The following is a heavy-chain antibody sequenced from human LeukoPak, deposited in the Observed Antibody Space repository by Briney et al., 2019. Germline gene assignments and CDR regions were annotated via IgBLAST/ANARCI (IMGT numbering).Heavy chain of an antibody. CDR1: GYTFNSYD. CDR2: ISAYNGNT. J-gene: IGHJ4*02. D-gene: IGHD1-26*01. V-gene: IGHV1-18*01. Sequence: ASVKVSCKTSGYTFNSYDISWVRQAPGQGLEWMGWISAYNGNTNYAQKLQGRVTMTTDTSTSTAYMELRSLRSDDTAVYYCARTYSGSYPLGYWGQGTLVTVSS. CDR3: ARTYSGSYPLGY.